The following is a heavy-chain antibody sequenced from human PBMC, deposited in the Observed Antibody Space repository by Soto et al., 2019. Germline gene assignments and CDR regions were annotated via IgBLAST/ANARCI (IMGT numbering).Heavy chain of an antibody. D-gene: IGHD3-22*01. Sequence: GGSLRLSCAASGFTFSSYAMSWVRQAPGKGLEWVSAISGSGGSTYYADSVKGRFTISRDNSKNTLYLQMNSLRAEDMAVYYCAKDADSSGYYYLDYWGQGTLVTVSS. CDR1: GFTFSSYA. V-gene: IGHV3-23*01. CDR3: AKDADSSGYYYLDY. CDR2: ISGSGGST. J-gene: IGHJ4*02.